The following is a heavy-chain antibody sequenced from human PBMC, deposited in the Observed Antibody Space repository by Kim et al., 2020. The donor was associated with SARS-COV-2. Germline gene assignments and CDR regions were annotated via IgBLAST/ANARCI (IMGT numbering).Heavy chain of an antibody. CDR3: ARVSIAAAGTLDY. V-gene: IGHV3-11*05. J-gene: IGHJ4*02. D-gene: IGHD6-13*01. CDR1: GFTFSDYY. Sequence: GGSLRLSCAASGFTFSDYYMSWIRQAPGKGLEWVSYISSSSSYTNYADSVKGRFTISRDNAKNSLYLQMNSLRAEDTAVYYCARVSIAAAGTLDYWGQGTLVTVSS. CDR2: ISSSSSYT.